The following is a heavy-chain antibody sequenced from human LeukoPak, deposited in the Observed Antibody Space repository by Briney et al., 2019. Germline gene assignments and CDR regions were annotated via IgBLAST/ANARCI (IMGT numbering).Heavy chain of an antibody. CDR1: GYTLTSYG. Sequence: SVKVSCKASGYTLTSYGISWVRQAPGQGLEWMGRIIPILGIANYAQKFQGRVTITADKSTSTAYMELSSLRSEDTAVYYCASPYQTMTSSMWGQGTLVTVSS. J-gene: IGHJ4*02. D-gene: IGHD6-13*01. CDR3: ASPYQTMTSSM. CDR2: IIPILGIA. V-gene: IGHV1-69*04.